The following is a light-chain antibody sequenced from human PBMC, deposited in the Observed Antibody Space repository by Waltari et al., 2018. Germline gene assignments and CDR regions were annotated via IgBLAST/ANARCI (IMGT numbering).Light chain of an antibody. Sequence: QSALTQPASVSGSPGQSITISCPGTSRDVGTYAYVSWYQQHPGKAPKLMIYDVTKRPSGIANRFSGSKSGNTASLTISGLQAEDEADYYCSSYTTSSTVYVFGTGTKVTVL. CDR2: DVT. CDR3: SSYTTSSTVYV. J-gene: IGLJ1*01. V-gene: IGLV2-14*03. CDR1: SRDVGTYAY.